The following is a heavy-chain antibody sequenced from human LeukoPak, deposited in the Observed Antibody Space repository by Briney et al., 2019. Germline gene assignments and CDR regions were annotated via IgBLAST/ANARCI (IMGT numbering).Heavy chain of an antibody. V-gene: IGHV3-48*03. CDR1: GFTFSSYE. Sequence: GGSLRLSXAASGFTFSSYEMNWVRQAPGKGLEWVSYISSSGSTIYYADSVKGRFTISRDNAKNSLYLQMNSLRAEDTAVYYCARDRGRYYYGSGSYYKMDYWGQGTLVTVSS. J-gene: IGHJ4*02. D-gene: IGHD3-10*01. CDR3: ARDRGRYYYGSGSYYKMDY. CDR2: ISSSGSTI.